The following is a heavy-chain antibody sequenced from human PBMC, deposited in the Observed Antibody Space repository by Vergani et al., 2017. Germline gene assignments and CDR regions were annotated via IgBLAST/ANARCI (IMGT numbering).Heavy chain of an antibody. CDR1: GFTFSSYW. CDR2: IKQDGSEK. D-gene: IGHD3-3*01. V-gene: IGHV3-7*03. Sequence: EVQLVESGGGLVQPGGSLRLYCAASGFTFSSYWMSWVRQAPGKGLEWVANIKQDGSEKYYVDSVKGRFTISRDNAKNSLYLQMSSLKAEDTAMYYCAGDRRVFGVVTDDVFDIWGQGTMVTVSS. CDR3: AGDRRVFGVVTDDVFDI. J-gene: IGHJ3*02.